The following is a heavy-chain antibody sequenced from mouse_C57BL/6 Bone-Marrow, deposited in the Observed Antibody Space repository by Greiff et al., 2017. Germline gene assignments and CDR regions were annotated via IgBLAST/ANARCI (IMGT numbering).Heavy chain of an antibody. Sequence: VQVVESGPGLVQPSQSLSITCTVSGFSLTSYGVHWVRQSPGKGLEWLGVIWRGGSTDYNAAFMSRLSITKDNSKSQVFFKMNSLQADDTAIYYCATSASARYAMDYWGQGTSVTVSS. CDR1: GFSLTSYG. J-gene: IGHJ4*01. D-gene: IGHD6-1*01. V-gene: IGHV2-5*01. CDR2: IWRGGST. CDR3: ATSASARYAMDY.